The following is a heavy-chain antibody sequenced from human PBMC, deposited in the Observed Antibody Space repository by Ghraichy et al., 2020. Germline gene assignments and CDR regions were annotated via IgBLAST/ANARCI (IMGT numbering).Heavy chain of an antibody. J-gene: IGHJ4*02. CDR3: ARDFNNGYGACDC. CDR1: GGSISNGAHY. D-gene: IGHD5-12*01. CDR2: IHNSAST. V-gene: IGHV4-31*03. Sequence: SETLSLTCTVSGGSISNGAHYWSWIRQLPGKGLEWIGYIHNSASTAYNPSLKSRVSISVDTSKNHFSLELSSVTAADTAVYYCARDFNNGYGACDCWGQGALVTVSS.